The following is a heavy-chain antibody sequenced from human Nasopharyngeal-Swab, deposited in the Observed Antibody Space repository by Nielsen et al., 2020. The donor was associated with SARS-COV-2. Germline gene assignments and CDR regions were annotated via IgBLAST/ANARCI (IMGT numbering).Heavy chain of an antibody. CDR3: ARSHIVVVTDAFDI. Sequence: VKVSCKASGYTFINHDINWVRQSTGQGLEWMGWMSPNSGNTGYAQKFQGRVTMTRNTSTSTAYLELSSLRSEDTAVYYCARSHIVVVTDAFDIWGQGTMVTVSS. CDR1: GYTFINHD. V-gene: IGHV1-8*01. CDR2: MSPNSGNT. J-gene: IGHJ3*02. D-gene: IGHD2-21*02.